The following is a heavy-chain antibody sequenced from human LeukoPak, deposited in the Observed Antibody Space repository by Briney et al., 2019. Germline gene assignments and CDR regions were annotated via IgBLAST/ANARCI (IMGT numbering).Heavy chain of an antibody. CDR3: ARVKSRGSSLLGI. D-gene: IGHD1-26*01. CDR2: MNPNSGNT. J-gene: IGHJ3*02. CDR1: GYTFTSYG. Sequence: ASVKVSCKASGYTFTSYGISWVRQAPGQGLEWMGWMNPNSGNTGYAQKFQGRVTMTRNTSISTAYMELSSLRSEDTAVYYCARVKSRGSSLLGIWGQGTMVTVSS. V-gene: IGHV1-8*02.